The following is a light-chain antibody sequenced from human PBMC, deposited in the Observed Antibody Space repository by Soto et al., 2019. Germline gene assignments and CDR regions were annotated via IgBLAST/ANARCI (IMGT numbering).Light chain of an antibody. CDR3: QQYNNRFPLT. V-gene: IGKV3-15*01. Sequence: EIVMTQSPATLSVSPGERATLSCRASQSVGSKLAWYQQKPGQAPRLLIYGASTRATGIPARFSGSGSGTEFTLTNSRLQSEDFVVYSCQQYNNRFPLTCGRGTKVEIK. CDR2: GAS. J-gene: IGKJ4*02. CDR1: QSVGSK.